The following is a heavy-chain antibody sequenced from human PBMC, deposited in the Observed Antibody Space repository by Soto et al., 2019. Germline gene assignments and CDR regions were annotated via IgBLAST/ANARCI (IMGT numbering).Heavy chain of an antibody. CDR3: ARDRRRLRLWDFDL. V-gene: IGHV1-69*12. CDR2: IIPIFGTA. D-gene: IGHD5-12*01. J-gene: IGHJ2*01. Sequence: QVQLVQSGAEVKKPGSSVKVSCKASGGTFSSYAISWVRQAPGQGLEWMGGIIPIFGTANYAQKFQGRVTITADESTSTAYMELSRLRSEDTAVYYCARDRRRLRLWDFDLWGRGTLVTVSS. CDR1: GGTFSSYA.